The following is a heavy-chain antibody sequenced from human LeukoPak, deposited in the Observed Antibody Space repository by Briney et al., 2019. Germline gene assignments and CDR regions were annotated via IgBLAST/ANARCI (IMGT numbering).Heavy chain of an antibody. CDR1: GYTFTSYD. D-gene: IGHD3-22*01. CDR3: ARADTMIASWFYYYYGMDV. Sequence: ASVKVSCKASGYTFTSYDINWVRQATGQGLEWKGWMNPNSGNTGYAQKFQGRVTMTRNTSISTAYMELSSLRSEDTAVYYCARADTMIASWFYYYYGMDVWGQGTTVTVSS. CDR2: MNPNSGNT. V-gene: IGHV1-8*01. J-gene: IGHJ6*02.